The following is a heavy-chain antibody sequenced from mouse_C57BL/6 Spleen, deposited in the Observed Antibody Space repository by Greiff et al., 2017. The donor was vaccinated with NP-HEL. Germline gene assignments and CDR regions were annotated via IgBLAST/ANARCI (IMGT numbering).Heavy chain of an antibody. D-gene: IGHD2-3*01. Sequence: VQLQQSDPQLVKPGEEGKRAGEFSGYTFTDHTIHWMKQRPEQGLEWIGYISPRDGSTKYNEKFKGKATLTADKSSSTAYMQLNSLTSEDSAVYFCARWLLRYFDYWGQGTTLTVSS. CDR2: ISPRDGST. V-gene: IGHV1-78*01. CDR3: ARWLLRYFDY. J-gene: IGHJ2*01. CDR1: GYTFTDHT.